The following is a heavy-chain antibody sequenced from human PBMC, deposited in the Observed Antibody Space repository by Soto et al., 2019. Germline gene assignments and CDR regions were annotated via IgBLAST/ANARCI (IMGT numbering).Heavy chain of an antibody. Sequence: GGSLRLSCAASGFTFSSYGMHWVRQAPGKGLEWVAVIWYDGSNKYYADSVKGRFTISRDNSKNTLYLQMNSLRAEDTAVYYCARVSRSRNYYYYGMDVWGQGTTVTVSS. CDR1: GFTFSSYG. CDR2: IWYDGSNK. CDR3: ARVSRSRNYYYYGMDV. J-gene: IGHJ6*02. V-gene: IGHV3-33*01.